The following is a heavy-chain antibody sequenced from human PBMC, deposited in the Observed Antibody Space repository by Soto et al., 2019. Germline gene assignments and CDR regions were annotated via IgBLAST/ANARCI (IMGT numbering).Heavy chain of an antibody. CDR1: GYTFTSYD. J-gene: IGHJ6*02. CDR2: MNPNSGNT. Sequence: QVQLVQSGAEVKKPGASVKVSCKASGYTFTSYDINWVRQATGQGLEWMGWMNPNSGNTGYAQKFQGRVNMTRNTSISTAYMELCSLRSEDTAVYYCARGPYCSSTSCRATYYYYGMDVWGQGTTVTVSS. CDR3: ARGPYCSSTSCRATYYYYGMDV. V-gene: IGHV1-8*01. D-gene: IGHD2-2*01.